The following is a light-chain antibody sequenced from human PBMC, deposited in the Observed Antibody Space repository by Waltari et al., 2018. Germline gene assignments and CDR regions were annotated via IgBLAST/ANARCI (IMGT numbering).Light chain of an antibody. CDR3: MQALQTPFT. J-gene: IGKJ4*01. CDR1: ESLLHSNGYNY. Sequence: DIVMTQSPLSLPVTPGEPASISCRSSESLLHSNGYNYLDWYLQTPGQSPQLLIYLGSNRASGVPDRFSGSGSGTEFTLKISRVEAEDVGIYYCMQALQTPFTFGGGTKVEIK. CDR2: LGS. V-gene: IGKV2-28*01.